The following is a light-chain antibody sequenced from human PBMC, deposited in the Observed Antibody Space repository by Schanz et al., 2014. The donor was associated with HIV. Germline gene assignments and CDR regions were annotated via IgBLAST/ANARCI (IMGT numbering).Light chain of an antibody. V-gene: IGLV2-14*03. J-gene: IGLJ3*02. CDR3: SSCTTSNTLV. Sequence: QSALTQPASVSGSPGQSITISCTGTSSDVGGYNYVSWYQQHPGKAPKLMIYDVNNRPSGVSSRFSGSKSGSAASLTISGLQAEDEADYYCSSCTTSNTLVFGGGTKLTVL. CDR1: SSDVGGYNY. CDR2: DVN.